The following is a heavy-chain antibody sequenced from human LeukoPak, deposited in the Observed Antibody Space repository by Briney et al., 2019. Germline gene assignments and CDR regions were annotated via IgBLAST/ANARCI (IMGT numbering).Heavy chain of an antibody. Sequence: SETLSLTCTVSGGSISSYYWSWLRQPPGKGLEWIGYIYYSGNTDYNPSLKSRVTMSVDTSKNEVSLKLSSVTAADTAVYYCARAKGGYTNGWRFDNWGQGTLVTVSS. D-gene: IGHD6-19*01. CDR3: ARAKGGYTNGWRFDN. V-gene: IGHV4-59*08. CDR2: IYYSGNT. J-gene: IGHJ4*02. CDR1: GGSISSYY.